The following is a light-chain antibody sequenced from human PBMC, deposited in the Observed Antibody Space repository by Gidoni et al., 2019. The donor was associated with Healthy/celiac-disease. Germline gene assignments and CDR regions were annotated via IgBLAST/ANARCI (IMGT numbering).Light chain of an antibody. CDR3: QQSYSTPMYT. Sequence: DIQMTPSSSSLSASVGDSVTITTRASQSISSYLNWYQQKPGKAPKLLLYAASSLQSGVPSRFSGSGSGTDFTLTISSLQPEDFATYYCQQSYSTPMYTFXQXTKLEIK. V-gene: IGKV1-39*01. CDR2: AAS. CDR1: QSISSY. J-gene: IGKJ2*01.